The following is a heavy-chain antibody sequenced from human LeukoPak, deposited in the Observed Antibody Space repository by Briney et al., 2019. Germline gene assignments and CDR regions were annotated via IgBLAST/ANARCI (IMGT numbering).Heavy chain of an antibody. Sequence: GASVKVSCKVSGYTFTGNYMHWVRQVPGQGLEWMGWINPNSGGTNYAQKFQGRVTMTRDTSISTAYMELSRLRSDDTAVYYCARDSSSWYPTSVCDYWGQGTLVTVPS. CDR2: INPNSGGT. CDR3: ARDSSSWYPTSVCDY. D-gene: IGHD6-13*01. CDR1: GYTFTGNY. J-gene: IGHJ4*02. V-gene: IGHV1-2*02.